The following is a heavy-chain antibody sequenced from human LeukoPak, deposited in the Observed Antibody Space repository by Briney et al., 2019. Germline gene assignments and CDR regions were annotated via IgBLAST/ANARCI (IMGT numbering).Heavy chain of an antibody. Sequence: PSETLSLTCSVSGGSISLSYYYWGWIRQPPGKALEWIGSVYYSGTTSYNPSLKSRVTISVDTSKNQFSLKLSSVTAADTAVYYCASGALLDYWGQGTLVTVSS. J-gene: IGHJ4*02. CDR3: ASGALLDY. CDR1: GGSISLSYYY. V-gene: IGHV4-39*07. CDR2: VYYSGTT. D-gene: IGHD3-16*01.